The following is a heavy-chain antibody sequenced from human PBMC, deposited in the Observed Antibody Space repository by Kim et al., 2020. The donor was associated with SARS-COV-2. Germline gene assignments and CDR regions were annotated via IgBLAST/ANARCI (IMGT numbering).Heavy chain of an antibody. CDR1: GSTFSNYD. CDR3: TTEVPDSVSPGWYFDF. Sequence: GGSLRLSCAASGSTFSNYDMHWVRQAPGKGLEWVSAIGSGGHTYYADSVKGRFTIARENAKNFLYLQMNSLTAGDTAMYYCTTEVPDSVSPGWYFDFWGRGTLVTVSS. D-gene: IGHD1-26*01. CDR2: IGSGGHT. V-gene: IGHV3-13*01. J-gene: IGHJ2*01.